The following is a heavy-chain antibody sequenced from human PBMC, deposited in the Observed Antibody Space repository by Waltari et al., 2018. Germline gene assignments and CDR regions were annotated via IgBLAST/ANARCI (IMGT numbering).Heavy chain of an antibody. CDR2: IYGVDST. J-gene: IGHJ3*02. CDR1: GFGVRHRY. D-gene: IGHD3-16*01. CDR3: ATFSNWVHDTFDI. Sequence: EVQLVESGGGLIQPGGSLSLSCAASGFGVRHRYGSWVRQAPGKGLEWISFIYGVDSTLYVDSVKGRFTVSRDNSKNTVHLQMNSVRVDDTAVYYCATFSNWVHDTFDIWGQGTLVSVSS. V-gene: IGHV3-53*01.